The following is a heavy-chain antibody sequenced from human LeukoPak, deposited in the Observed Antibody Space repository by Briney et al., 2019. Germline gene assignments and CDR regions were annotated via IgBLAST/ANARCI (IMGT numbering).Heavy chain of an antibody. CDR2: ISGSGGST. CDR3: AKGLSIFGVVILPFDY. CDR1: GFTFSSYA. D-gene: IGHD3-3*01. J-gene: IGHJ4*02. V-gene: IGHV3-23*01. Sequence: TGGSLRLSCAASGFTFSSYAMSWVRQAPGKGLEWVSAISGSGGSTYYADSAKGRFTISRDNSKNTLYLQMNSLRAEDTAVYYCAKGLSIFGVVILPFDYWGQGTLVTVSS.